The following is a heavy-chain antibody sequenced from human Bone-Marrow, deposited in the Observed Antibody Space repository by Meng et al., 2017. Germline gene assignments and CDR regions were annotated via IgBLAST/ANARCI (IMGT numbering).Heavy chain of an antibody. J-gene: IGHJ4*02. CDR1: GFTFDDYA. CDR2: ISWDGGST. D-gene: IGHD3-3*01. CDR3: ANHYDFWSGYYRTTHFDY. Sequence: GGSLRLSCAASGFTFDDYAMHWVRQAPGKGLEWVSLISWDGGSTYYADSVKGRFTISRDNSKNTLYLQMNSLRAEDTAVYYCANHYDFWSGYYRTTHFDYWGQGTLVTVSS. V-gene: IGHV3-43D*03.